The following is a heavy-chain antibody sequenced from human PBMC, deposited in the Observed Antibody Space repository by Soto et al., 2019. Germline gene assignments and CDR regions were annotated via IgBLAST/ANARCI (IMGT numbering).Heavy chain of an antibody. CDR3: ASGFDSDGLYNGGHP. V-gene: IGHV4-4*02. CDR1: GGSISTTNW. D-gene: IGHD3-22*01. CDR2: ILHIGST. J-gene: IGHJ5*02. Sequence: VQLQESGPGLVKPSGTLSLTCTVSGGSISTTNWWSWVRQSPGKGLEWIGEILHIGSTNYNTSLTSRVTISLDKSKNQFSLRLSSVTAADTAVYYCASGFDSDGLYNGGHPWGQGTLVSVSS.